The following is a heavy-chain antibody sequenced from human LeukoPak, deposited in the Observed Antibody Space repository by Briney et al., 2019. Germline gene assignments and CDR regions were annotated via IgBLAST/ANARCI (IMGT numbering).Heavy chain of an antibody. CDR3: ARDRVDGNDVGGRFDY. CDR2: ISSSSSYT. J-gene: IGHJ4*02. D-gene: IGHD1-1*01. Sequence: GGSLRLSCAASGFTFSDYYMTWIRQAPGKGLEWVSYISSSSSYTNYADSVKGRFTISRDNSKNTLYLQMNSLSAEDTAVYYCARDRVDGNDVGGRFDYWGQGTLVTVSS. V-gene: IGHV3-11*05. CDR1: GFTFSDYY.